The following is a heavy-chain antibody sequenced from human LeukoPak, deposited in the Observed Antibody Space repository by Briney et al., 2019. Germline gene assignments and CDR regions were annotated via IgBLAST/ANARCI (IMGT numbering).Heavy chain of an antibody. CDR3: ARWVRATYGMDV. D-gene: IGHD2-21*01. CDR1: EFTFSSYW. V-gene: IGHV3-74*01. CDR2: INSDGSST. Sequence: GGSLRLSCAASEFTFSSYWMHWVRQAPGKGLVWVSRINSDGSSTSYADSVKGRFTISRDNAKNTLYLQMNSLRAEDTAVYYCARWVRATYGMDVWGQGTTVTVSS. J-gene: IGHJ6*02.